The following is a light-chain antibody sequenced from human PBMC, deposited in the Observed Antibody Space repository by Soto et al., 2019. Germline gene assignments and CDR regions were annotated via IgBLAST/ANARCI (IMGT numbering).Light chain of an antibody. J-gene: IGKJ5*01. V-gene: IGKV1-9*01. CDR1: QGIDTS. CDR2: AAS. Sequence: ILLTQSPSSLSASVVDRVTITCRASQGIDTSLAWYQQKPGKAPKLLIYAASNFQSGVPSRFSGSGSGTHFTLTISSLQPEDFATYYCQQLHGYPITFGQGARLEI. CDR3: QQLHGYPIT.